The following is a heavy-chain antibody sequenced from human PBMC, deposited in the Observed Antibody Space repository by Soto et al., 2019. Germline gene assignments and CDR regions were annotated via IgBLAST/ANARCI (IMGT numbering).Heavy chain of an antibody. CDR1: GFTFSSYG. J-gene: IGHJ4*02. Sequence: QVQLVESGGGVVQPGRSLRLSCAASGFTFSSYGMHWVRQAPGKGLEWVAVISYDGSNKYYADSVKGRFTISRDNSKNTLYLQMNSLRAEDTAVHYCAKDRYYDSSQKGYSDYWGQGTLVTVSS. V-gene: IGHV3-30*18. CDR2: ISYDGSNK. CDR3: AKDRYYDSSQKGYSDY. D-gene: IGHD3-22*01.